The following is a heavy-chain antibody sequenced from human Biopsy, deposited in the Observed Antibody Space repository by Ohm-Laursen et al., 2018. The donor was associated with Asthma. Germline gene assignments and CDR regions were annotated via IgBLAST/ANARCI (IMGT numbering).Heavy chain of an antibody. J-gene: IGHJ3*02. V-gene: IGHV4-30-2*01. CDR2: IFYSGGT. Sequence: SETLSLTCIASGGSISSGGYSWNWIRQPPGKGLEWIGYIFYSGGTYYNPSLKSRVTISVDRSTKQISLKVRSVTAADTAVYFCARGAYYEDSNGYHGAFDIWGQGAMVTVSS. CDR3: ARGAYYEDSNGYHGAFDI. CDR1: GGSISSGGYS. D-gene: IGHD3-22*01.